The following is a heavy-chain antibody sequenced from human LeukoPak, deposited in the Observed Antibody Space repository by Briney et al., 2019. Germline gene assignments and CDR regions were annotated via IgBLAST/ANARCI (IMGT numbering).Heavy chain of an antibody. CDR3: AKMGWVDPFFDY. CDR2: ISGSGGST. D-gene: IGHD6-19*01. J-gene: IGHJ4*02. V-gene: IGHV3-23*01. CDR1: GFTFSSYG. Sequence: PGGSLRLSCAASGFTFSSYGMSWVRQAPGKGLEWVSAISGSGGSTYYADSVKGRFTISRDNSKNTLYLQMNSLRAEDTAVYYCAKMGWVDPFFDYWGQGTLVTVSS.